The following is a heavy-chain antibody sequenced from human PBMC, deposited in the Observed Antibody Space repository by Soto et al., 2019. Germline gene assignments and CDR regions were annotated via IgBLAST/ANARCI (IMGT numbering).Heavy chain of an antibody. D-gene: IGHD5-12*01. J-gene: IGHJ3*02. CDR2: IYPGDSDT. CDR1: GYNFASCW. CDR3: TRSRVRDGYNPDAFDI. Sequence: HGESLKISCKGSGYNFASCWIGWVRQMPGKGLEWMGIIYPGDSDTRYSPSFQGQVTISADKSIDTAYLQWSSLKASDTAMYYCTRSRVRDGYNPDAFDICGQGTMVTVS. V-gene: IGHV5-51*01.